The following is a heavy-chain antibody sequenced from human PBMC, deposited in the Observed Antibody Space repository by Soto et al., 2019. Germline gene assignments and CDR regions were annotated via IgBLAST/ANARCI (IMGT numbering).Heavy chain of an antibody. J-gene: IGHJ5*02. Sequence: QSTLRESGPTLVQPTQTLTLTCTLSGVSLTTPGVGVGWIRQPPGKALEWLGLIYWDDDKRFNPSPKSRLAITSDTSKNQVVMTMTDLAPVDTGIYYCARRQRTVVIAAPSDLGGQVSQVTVSS. CDR1: GVSLTTPGVG. CDR3: ARRQRTVVIAAPSDL. D-gene: IGHD2-15*01. V-gene: IGHV2-5*02. CDR2: IYWDDDK.